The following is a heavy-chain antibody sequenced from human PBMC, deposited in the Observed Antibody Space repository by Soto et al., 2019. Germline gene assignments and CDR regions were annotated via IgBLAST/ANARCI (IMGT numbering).Heavy chain of an antibody. CDR1: VFTFSSYA. CDR2: TSYDGSNK. V-gene: IGHV3-30*18. Sequence: PWGSLSVTCAASVFTFSSYAMHWVRQAPGKGLDWVALTSYDGSNKYYADPVKGRFTISRDNSKNTLYLQMNSLRAEDTAVYYCPKLWEQLNSLGFFDYWGQGTLVTVSS. CDR3: PKLWEQLNSLGFFDY. J-gene: IGHJ4*02. D-gene: IGHD1-26*01.